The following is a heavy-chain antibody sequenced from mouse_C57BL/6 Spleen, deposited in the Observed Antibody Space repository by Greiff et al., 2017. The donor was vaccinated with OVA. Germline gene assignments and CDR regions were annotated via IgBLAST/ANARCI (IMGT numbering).Heavy chain of an antibody. V-gene: IGHV3-1*01. CDR3: ARGPTANYYARDY. CDR1: GYSITSGYD. J-gene: IGHJ4*01. Sequence: EVKVVESGPGMVKPSQSLSLTCTVTGYSITSGYDWHWIRHFPGNKLEWMGYISYSGSTNYNPSLKSRISITHDTSKNHFFLKLNSVTTEDTATYYCARGPTANYYARDYWGQGTSVTVSS. CDR2: ISYSGST. D-gene: IGHD1-2*01.